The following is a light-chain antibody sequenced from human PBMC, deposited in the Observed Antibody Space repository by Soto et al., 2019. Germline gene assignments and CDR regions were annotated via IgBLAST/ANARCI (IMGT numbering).Light chain of an antibody. CDR3: QQYNSYRT. V-gene: IGKV1-5*01. CDR2: DAS. J-gene: IGKJ1*01. CDR1: QSISSW. Sequence: DIQMTQSPSTLSASVGDRVTITCRASQSISSWLAWYQQKPGKAPKLLIHDASSLESGVPSRFSGSGSGTEFTLTISSLQPDDFATYYCQQYNSYRTFGQGTKVDIK.